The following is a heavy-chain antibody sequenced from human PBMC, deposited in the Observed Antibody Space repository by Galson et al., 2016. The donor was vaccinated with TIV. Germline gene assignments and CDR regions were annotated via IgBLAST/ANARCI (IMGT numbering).Heavy chain of an antibody. CDR3: RHQWLGGSFDI. J-gene: IGHJ3*02. Sequence: ETLSLTCSVSGASIATSSNYWVWIRQPPGKGLEWIGTIFHSGNTWYNPSLKSRVTISVDTSKRQFSLKVNSLTAADTAVYARRHQWLGGSFDIWGQGTVVIVSS. V-gene: IGHV4-39*01. CDR2: IFHSGNT. D-gene: IGHD6-19*01. CDR1: GASIATSSNY.